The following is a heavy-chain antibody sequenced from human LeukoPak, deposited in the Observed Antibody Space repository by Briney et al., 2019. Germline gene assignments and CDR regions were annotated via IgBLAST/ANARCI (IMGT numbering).Heavy chain of an antibody. CDR3: ARDLDSGYYRDAFDI. CDR2: IYYSGST. Sequence: PSETLSLTCTVSGGSISSYYWSWIRQPPGKGLEWIGYIYYSGSTNYNPSLKSRVTISVDTSKNQFSLKLSSVTAADTAVYYCARDLDSGYYRDAFDIWGQGTMVTVSS. CDR1: GGSISSYY. J-gene: IGHJ3*02. D-gene: IGHD3-22*01. V-gene: IGHV4-59*01.